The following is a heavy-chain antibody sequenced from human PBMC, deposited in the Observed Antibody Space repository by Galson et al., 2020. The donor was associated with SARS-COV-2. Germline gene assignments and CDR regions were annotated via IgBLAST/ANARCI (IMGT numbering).Heavy chain of an antibody. D-gene: IGHD7-27*01. CDR2: IYPGDPDT. V-gene: IGHV5-51*01. CDR3: ARYPNWGVYYYGMDV. J-gene: IGHJ6*02. Sequence: KIGESLKISCKGSGYSFTSYWLGWVRQMHGKGLEWMGIIYPGDPDTRYSPSFQGQVTISADKSISTAYLQWSSLKASDTAMYYCARYPNWGVYYYGMDVWGQGTTVTVSS. CDR1: GYSFTSYW.